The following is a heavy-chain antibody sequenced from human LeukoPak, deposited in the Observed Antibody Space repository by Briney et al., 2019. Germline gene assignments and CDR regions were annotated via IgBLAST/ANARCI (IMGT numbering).Heavy chain of an antibody. D-gene: IGHD6-19*01. Sequence: GGSLRLSCAASGFTFSSYAMSWVRQAPGKGLEWVSAISGSGGSTYYADSVKGRFTISRDNSKNTLYLQMNSLRAEDTAVYYCASPLHSSGFYYYGMDVWGQGTTVTVSS. CDR2: ISGSGGST. J-gene: IGHJ6*02. V-gene: IGHV3-23*01. CDR1: GFTFSSYA. CDR3: ASPLHSSGFYYYGMDV.